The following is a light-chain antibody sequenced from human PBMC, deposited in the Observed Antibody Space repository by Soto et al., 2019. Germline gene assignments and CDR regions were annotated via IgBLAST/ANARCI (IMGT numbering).Light chain of an antibody. J-gene: IGKJ1*01. CDR3: QQYGSSPVT. CDR1: RSVSSNF. V-gene: IGKV3-20*01. CDR2: GAS. Sequence: EIVLTQSPGTLSLSPGERTTLSCRASRSVSSNFLAWYQQRPGQAPRLLIYGASSRATGIPDRFSGSGSGTDFILTISRLEPEDSAVYSCQQYGSSPVTFGQGTKVEIK.